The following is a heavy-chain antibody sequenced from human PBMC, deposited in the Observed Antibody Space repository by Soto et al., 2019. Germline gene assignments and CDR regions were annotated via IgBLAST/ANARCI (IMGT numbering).Heavy chain of an antibody. V-gene: IGHV5-51*01. D-gene: IGHD3-16*02. CDR3: ARQDGPYDYVWGSYRDLMDYYYGMDV. J-gene: IGHJ6*02. CDR2: IYPGDSDT. Sequence: GESLKISCKGSGYSFTSYWIGWVRQMPGKGLEWMGIIYPGDSDTRYSPSFQGQVTISADKSISTAYLQWSSLKASDTAMYYCARQDGPYDYVWGSYRDLMDYYYGMDVWGQGTTVTVSS. CDR1: GYSFTSYW.